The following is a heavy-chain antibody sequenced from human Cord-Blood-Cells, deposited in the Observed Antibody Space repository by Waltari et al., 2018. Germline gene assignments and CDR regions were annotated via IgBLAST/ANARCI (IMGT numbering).Heavy chain of an antibody. CDR2: IYYSGST. CDR3: ARGAFWSGYDY. Sequence: QLQLQESGPGLVKPSETLSLTCTVSGGSISSSSYYWGWIRQPPGKGLEWIGSIYYSGSTNYNPSLKSRVTISVDTSKNQFSLKLSSVTAADTAVYYCARGAFWSGYDYWGQGTLVTVSS. V-gene: IGHV4-39*01. J-gene: IGHJ4*02. D-gene: IGHD3-3*01. CDR1: GGSISSSSYY.